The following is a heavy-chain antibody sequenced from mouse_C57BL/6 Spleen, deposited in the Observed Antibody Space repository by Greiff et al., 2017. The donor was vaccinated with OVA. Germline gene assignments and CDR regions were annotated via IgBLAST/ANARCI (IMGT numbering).Heavy chain of an antibody. J-gene: IGHJ1*03. Sequence: QVQLQQSGAELVRPGASVKLSCKASGYTFTDYYINWVKQRPGQGLEWIARIYPGSGNTYYNEKFKGQATMTAEKSYSTAYMQLSSLTSEDSAVDFCARRGTSYWYFDVWGTGTTVTVSS. CDR2: IYPGSGNT. CDR1: GYTFTDYY. V-gene: IGHV1-76*01. CDR3: ARRGTSYWYFDV. D-gene: IGHD2-14*01.